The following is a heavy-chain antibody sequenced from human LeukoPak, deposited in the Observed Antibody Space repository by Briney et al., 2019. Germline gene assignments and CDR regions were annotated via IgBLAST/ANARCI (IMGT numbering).Heavy chain of an antibody. J-gene: IGHJ5*02. Sequence: ASVKVSCKTSGYSFTDYYIHWVRQAPGQGLEWMGWINTKSGRTSSARKFQGRVTMTRDPSITTVYMDMAWLTSGDTAIYFCARADFIDAGPYLIGPWGQGTLVTVSS. D-gene: IGHD3-3*01. V-gene: IGHV1-2*02. CDR3: ARADFIDAGPYLIGP. CDR1: GYSFTDYY. CDR2: INTKSGRT.